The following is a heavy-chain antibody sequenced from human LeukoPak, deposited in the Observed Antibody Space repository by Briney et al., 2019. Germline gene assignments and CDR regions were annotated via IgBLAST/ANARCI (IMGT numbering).Heavy chain of an antibody. Sequence: GGSLRLSCAASGFTFSSYSMNWVRQAPGKGLEWVSSISSSSSYIYYADSVKGRFTISRDNAKNSLYLQMNSLRAEDTAVYYCANGQGDYYGSAHAFDYWGQGTLVTVSS. D-gene: IGHD3-10*01. CDR1: GFTFSSYS. J-gene: IGHJ4*02. V-gene: IGHV3-21*04. CDR3: ANGQGDYYGSAHAFDY. CDR2: ISSSSSYI.